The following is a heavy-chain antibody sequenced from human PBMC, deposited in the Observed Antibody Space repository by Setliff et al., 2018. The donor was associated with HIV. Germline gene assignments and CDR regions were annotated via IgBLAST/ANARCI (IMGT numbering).Heavy chain of an antibody. J-gene: IGHJ6*03. CDR3: ARAQFYYASGSFYPSDYHYYMDV. D-gene: IGHD3-10*01. V-gene: IGHV1-8*02. CDR2: MNPNMGNT. Sequence: ASVKVSCKASGYAFTSYHINWVRQAPGQGLEWMGWMNPNMGNTGYAQKFQGRVTMTRNTSVNTAYMELSSLRSADTAVYYCARAQFYYASGSFYPSDYHYYMDVWGKGTTVTVSS. CDR1: GYAFTSYH.